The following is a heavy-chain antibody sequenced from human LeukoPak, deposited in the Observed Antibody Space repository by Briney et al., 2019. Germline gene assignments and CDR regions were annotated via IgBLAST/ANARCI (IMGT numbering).Heavy chain of an antibody. CDR1: GFTFSSYG. CDR2: ISFDGSNK. Sequence: GGSLRLSCAASGFTFSSYGMHWVRQAPGKGLEWVAVISFDGSNKYYADSVKGRFTISRDNSKNTLYLQMNSLRAEDTAVYYCARSSGSYLYYYYGMDVWGQGTTVTVSS. D-gene: IGHD1-26*01. J-gene: IGHJ6*02. CDR3: ARSSGSYLYYYYGMDV. V-gene: IGHV3-30*03.